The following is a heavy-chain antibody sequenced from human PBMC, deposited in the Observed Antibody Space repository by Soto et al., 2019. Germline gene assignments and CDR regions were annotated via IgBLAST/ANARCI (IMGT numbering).Heavy chain of an antibody. J-gene: IGHJ2*01. V-gene: IGHV3-23*01. CDR1: GFTFSSYA. Sequence: PGGSLRLSCAASGFTFSSYAMSWVRQAPGKGLEWVSAISGSGGSTYYADSVKGRFTISRDNSKNTLYLQMNSLRAEDTAVYYCARGRVYCSSTSCYYWYFDLWGRGTLVTVSS. CDR3: ARGRVYCSSTSCYYWYFDL. CDR2: ISGSGGST. D-gene: IGHD2-2*01.